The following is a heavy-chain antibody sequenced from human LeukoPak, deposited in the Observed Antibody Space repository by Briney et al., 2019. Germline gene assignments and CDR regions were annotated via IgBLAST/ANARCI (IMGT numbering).Heavy chain of an antibody. Sequence: SETLSLTCAVSAYSISSGYYWGWIRQPPGKGLEWIGSSYHSGSTSYYPSLKSRVTISVDTSRNQFSLKLSSVTPADTAVYYCARSEAYCSGVSCYNNWFDPWGQGTLVTVSS. V-gene: IGHV4-38-2*01. J-gene: IGHJ5*02. CDR3: ARSEAYCSGVSCYNNWFDP. CDR1: AYSISSGYY. D-gene: IGHD2-15*01. CDR2: SYHSGST.